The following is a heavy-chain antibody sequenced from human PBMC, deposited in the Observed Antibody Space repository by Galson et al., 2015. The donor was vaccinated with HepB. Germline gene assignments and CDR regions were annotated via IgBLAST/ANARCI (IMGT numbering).Heavy chain of an antibody. CDR2: IKQDGSEN. CDR3: ARVSSGWYTYYYYYGMDV. Sequence: SLRLSCAASGFTVSSYWMSWVRQAPGKGLEWVANIKQDGSENYYVDSVKGRFTISRDNAKNSLYLQMNSLRAEDTAVYYCARVSSGWYTYYYYYGMDVWGQGTTVTVSS. V-gene: IGHV3-7*03. D-gene: IGHD6-19*01. J-gene: IGHJ6*02. CDR1: GFTVSSYW.